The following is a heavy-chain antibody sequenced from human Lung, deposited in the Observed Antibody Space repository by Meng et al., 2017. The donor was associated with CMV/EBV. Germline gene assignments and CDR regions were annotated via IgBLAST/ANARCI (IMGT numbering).Heavy chain of an antibody. CDR1: GYTFTSYG. V-gene: IGHV1-18*01. CDR2: ISAYNGNT. D-gene: IGHD2-2*01. J-gene: IGHJ4*02. Sequence: ASVKVSXKASGYTFTSYGISWVRQAPGQGLEWMGRISAYNGNTNYAQKLQGRVTMTTDTSTSTAYMELRSLRSDDTAVYYCARNRYCISTSCYIDYWGQGTLVTVSS. CDR3: ARNRYCISTSCYIDY.